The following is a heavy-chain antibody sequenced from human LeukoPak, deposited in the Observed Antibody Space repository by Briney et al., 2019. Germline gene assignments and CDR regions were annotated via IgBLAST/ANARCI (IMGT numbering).Heavy chain of an antibody. J-gene: IGHJ5*02. D-gene: IGHD2-15*01. CDR3: ARGGDNCSGGSCYFTNWFDP. V-gene: IGHV4-59*12. Sequence: SETLSLTCTVSGGSISSYYWSWIRQPPGKGLEWIGYIYYSGSTNYNPSLKSRVTISVDASKNQFSLKLSSVTAADTAVYYCARGGDNCSGGSCYFTNWFDPWGQGTLVTVSS. CDR1: GGSISSYY. CDR2: IYYSGST.